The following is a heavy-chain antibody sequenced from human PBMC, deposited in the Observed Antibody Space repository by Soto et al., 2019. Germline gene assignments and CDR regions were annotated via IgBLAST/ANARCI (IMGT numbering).Heavy chain of an antibody. J-gene: IGHJ4*02. Sequence: QVQLVESGGGVVQPGRSLRLSCAASGFTFSSYGMHWVRQAPGKGLEWVAVIWYDGSNKYYADSVKGRFTISRDNSKNTLYLLMNSLRAEDTAVYYCARGPFSFWSGYYFYYWGQGTLVTVSS. CDR1: GFTFSSYG. CDR2: IWYDGSNK. CDR3: ARGPFSFWSGYYFYY. V-gene: IGHV3-33*01. D-gene: IGHD3-3*01.